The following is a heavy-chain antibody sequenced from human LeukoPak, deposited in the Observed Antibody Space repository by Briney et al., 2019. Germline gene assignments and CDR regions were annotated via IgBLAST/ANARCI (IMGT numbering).Heavy chain of an antibody. CDR1: GFTFSSYW. J-gene: IGHJ4*02. D-gene: IGHD3-16*01. CDR2: IKQDGSEK. CDR3: ARDLRGVMRYYFDY. Sequence: GGSLRLSCAASGFTFSSYWMSWVRQAPGEGLEWGSNIKQDGSEKYYVDSVKGRFTISRDNAKNSLYLQMNSLRAEDTAVYYCARDLRGVMRYYFDYWGQGTLVTVSS. V-gene: IGHV3-7*01.